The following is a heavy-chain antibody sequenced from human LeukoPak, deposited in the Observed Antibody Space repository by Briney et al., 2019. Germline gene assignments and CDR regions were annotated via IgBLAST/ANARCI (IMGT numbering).Heavy chain of an antibody. CDR3: ARCAHYYDSSGDTKYYFDY. CDR1: GGTFSSYA. J-gene: IGHJ4*02. CDR2: IIPIFGTA. D-gene: IGHD3-22*01. Sequence: SVKVSCKASGGTFSSYAISWVRQAPGQGLEWMGRIIPIFGTANYAQKLQGRVTITTDESTSTAYMELSSLRYEGTAVYYCARCAHYYDSSGDTKYYFDYWGQGTLVTVSS. V-gene: IGHV1-69*05.